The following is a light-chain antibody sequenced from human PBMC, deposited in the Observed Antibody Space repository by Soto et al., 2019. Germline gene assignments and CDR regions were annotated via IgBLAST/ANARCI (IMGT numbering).Light chain of an antibody. CDR2: DAS. J-gene: IGKJ1*01. CDR1: QSVSSY. Sequence: VLTQSPATLSLSPGERATLSCRASQSVSSYLAWYQQKPGQAPRLLIYDASNRATGIPARFSGSGSGTDFTLTISRLEPEDFAVYYCQQYGRSSWTFGQGTKVDIK. CDR3: QQYGRSSWT. V-gene: IGKV3-11*01.